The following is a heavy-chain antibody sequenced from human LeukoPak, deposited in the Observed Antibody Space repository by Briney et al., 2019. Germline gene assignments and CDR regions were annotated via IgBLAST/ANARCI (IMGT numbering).Heavy chain of an antibody. V-gene: IGHV3-15*01. D-gene: IGHD3-9*01. CDR1: GFTFSNAW. J-gene: IGHJ6*03. Sequence: GGSLRLSCAASGFTFSNAWMSWVRQAPGKGLEWVGRIKSKTDGGTTDYAAPVKGRFTISRDDSKNTLYLQMNSLRAEDTAVYYCAKAHSGSSYDIWGHYYYYYYMDVWGKGTTVTISS. CDR2: IKSKTDGGTT. CDR3: AKAHSGSSYDIWGHYYYYYYMDV.